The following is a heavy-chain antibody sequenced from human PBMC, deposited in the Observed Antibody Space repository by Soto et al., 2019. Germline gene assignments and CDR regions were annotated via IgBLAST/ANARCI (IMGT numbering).Heavy chain of an antibody. J-gene: IGHJ6*03. CDR1: GYTFTSYG. V-gene: IGHV1-18*01. Sequence: QVQLVQSGAEVKKPGASVKVSCKASGYTFTSYGISWVRQAPGKGLEWMGWISAYNGNPNYAQKLQGRVTMTTDTHANTDYNVLSSLRSHDTAVNYCARVNMAATMTRPTINYYYYSLDDCCKMTTGTV. D-gene: IGHD2-15*01. CDR3: ARVNMAATMTRPTINYYYYSLDD. CDR2: ISAYNGNP.